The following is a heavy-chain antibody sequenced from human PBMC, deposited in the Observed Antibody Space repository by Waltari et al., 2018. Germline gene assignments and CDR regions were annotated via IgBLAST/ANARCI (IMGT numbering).Heavy chain of an antibody. D-gene: IGHD2-21*01. CDR2: ISAYNGNT. CDR1: GYTFTSYG. V-gene: IGHV1-18*01. J-gene: IGHJ5*02. Sequence: QVQLVQSGAEVKKPGASVKVSCKASGYTFTSYGISWVRQAPGQGLEWMGWISAYNGNTNYAQKLQGRVTMTTDTSTSIAYMELRSLRSDDTAVYYCARPPYCGGDCYSVQSWFDPWGQGTLVTVSS. CDR3: ARPPYCGGDCYSVQSWFDP.